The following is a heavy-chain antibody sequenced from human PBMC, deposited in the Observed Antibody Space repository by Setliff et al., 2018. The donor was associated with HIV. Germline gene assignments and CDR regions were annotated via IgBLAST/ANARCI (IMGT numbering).Heavy chain of an antibody. Sequence: SETLSLTCTVSGGSISSDDYYWNWIRQPPGKGLEWIGYITYSGSAYYNPSLKSRVTISVDTSKNQFSLKMRSVTAADTAIYFCARGVRTGLQFLEWHYITYFDSWGQGTLVTVSS. D-gene: IGHD3-3*01. CDR3: ARGVRTGLQFLEWHYITYFDS. J-gene: IGHJ4*02. CDR2: ITYSGSA. V-gene: IGHV4-30-4*08. CDR1: GGSISSDDYY.